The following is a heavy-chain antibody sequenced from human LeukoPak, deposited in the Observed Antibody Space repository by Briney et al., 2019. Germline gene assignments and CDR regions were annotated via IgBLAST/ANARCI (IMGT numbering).Heavy chain of an antibody. J-gene: IGHJ5*02. CDR2: INHSGST. V-gene: IGHV4-34*01. CDR3: ARSDVVVPAANWFDP. CDR1: GGSSSGYY. Sequence: PSETLSLTCAVYGGSSSGYYWSWIRQPPGKGLEWIGEINHSGSTNYNPSLKSRVTISVDTSKNQFSLKLSSVTAADTAVYYCARSDVVVPAANWFDPWGQGTLVTVSS. D-gene: IGHD2-2*01.